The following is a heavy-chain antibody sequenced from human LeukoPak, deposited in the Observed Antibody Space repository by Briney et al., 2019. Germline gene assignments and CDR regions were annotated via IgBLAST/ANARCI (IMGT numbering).Heavy chain of an antibody. CDR3: ARGAVYYYDSSGYYYED. Sequence: SETLSPTCAVYGGSFSGYYWSWIRQPPGKGLEWIGEINHSGSTNYNPSLKSRVTISVDTSKNQFSLKLSSVTAADTAVYYCARGAVYYYDSSGYYYEDWGQGTLVTVSS. V-gene: IGHV4-34*01. CDR2: INHSGST. J-gene: IGHJ4*02. D-gene: IGHD3-22*01. CDR1: GGSFSGYY.